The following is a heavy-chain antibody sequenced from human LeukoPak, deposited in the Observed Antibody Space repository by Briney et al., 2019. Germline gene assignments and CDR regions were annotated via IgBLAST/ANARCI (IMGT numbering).Heavy chain of an antibody. V-gene: IGHV1-69*05. CDR1: GGTFSSYA. CDR2: IIPIFGTA. D-gene: IGHD6-13*01. Sequence: SVKVSCKASGGTFSSYAISWVRQAPGQGLEWMGGIIPIFGTANYAQKFQGRVTITTDESTSTAYMELSSLRSEDTAVYYCARDKGQQLSPEGDAFDIWGQGTMVTVSS. CDR3: ARDKGQQLSPEGDAFDI. J-gene: IGHJ3*02.